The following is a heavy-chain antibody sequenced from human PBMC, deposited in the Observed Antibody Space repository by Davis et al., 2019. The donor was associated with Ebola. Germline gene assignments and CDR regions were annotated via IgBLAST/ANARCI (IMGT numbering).Heavy chain of an antibody. CDR1: GFSFSSYA. CDR2: MSGSAGST. CDR3: AKSQFWTPYYFDY. J-gene: IGHJ4*02. V-gene: IGHV3-23*01. Sequence: GESLKISCAASGFSFSSYAMSWVRQAPGKGLEWVSAMSGSAGSTYYADSVKGRFTISRDNSKNTLYLQMNSLRAEDTAVYYCAKSQFWTPYYFDYWGQGTMVTVSS. D-gene: IGHD3/OR15-3a*01.